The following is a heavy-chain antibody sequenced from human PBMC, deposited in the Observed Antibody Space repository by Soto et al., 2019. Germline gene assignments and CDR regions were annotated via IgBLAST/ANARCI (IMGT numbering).Heavy chain of an antibody. CDR3: AKDREGYCSSTSCFRFDY. Sequence: GGSLRLSCATSGFTFSTYGMHWVRQAPGKGLEWVAVISYDGSNKYYADSVKGRFTISRDNSKNTLYLQMNSLRAEDTAVYYCAKDREGYCSSTSCFRFDYWGQGTLVTVSS. CDR2: ISYDGSNK. J-gene: IGHJ4*02. D-gene: IGHD2-2*01. V-gene: IGHV3-30*18. CDR1: GFTFSTYG.